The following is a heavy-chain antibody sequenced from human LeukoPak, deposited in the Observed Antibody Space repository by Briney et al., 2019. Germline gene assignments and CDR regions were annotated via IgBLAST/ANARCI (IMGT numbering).Heavy chain of an antibody. D-gene: IGHD2-2*02. CDR2: ISGSGGST. Sequence: PGGSLRLSCAASGFTFSSYAMSWVRQAPGKGLEGVSAISGSGGSTYYADSVKGRLTISRDNSKNTLYLQMNSLRAEDTAVYYCAKASCSSTSCYSFDYWGQGTLVTVSS. CDR3: AKASCSSTSCYSFDY. J-gene: IGHJ4*02. CDR1: GFTFSSYA. V-gene: IGHV3-23*01.